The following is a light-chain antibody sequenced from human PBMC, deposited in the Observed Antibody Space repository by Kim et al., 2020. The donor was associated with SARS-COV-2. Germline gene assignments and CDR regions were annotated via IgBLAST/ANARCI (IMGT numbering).Light chain of an antibody. Sequence: DIQMTQSPSSLSASVGDRVTITCRASQDISNYLAWFQHKPGTAPKLLIYAASALHSEVPSRFSGSGSGTDFTLTISSLQPEDVATLYCQSYNSAPWTFGRGTKLEI. CDR3: QSYNSAPWT. J-gene: IGKJ1*01. CDR2: AAS. CDR1: QDISNY. V-gene: IGKV1-27*01.